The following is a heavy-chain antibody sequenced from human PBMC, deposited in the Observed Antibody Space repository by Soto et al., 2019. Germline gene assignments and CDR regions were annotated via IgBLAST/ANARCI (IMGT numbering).Heavy chain of an antibody. V-gene: IGHV3-33*01. CDR2: IWYDGSNK. CDR3: AREYSSGPQSYYYGMDV. J-gene: IGHJ6*02. CDR1: GFTFSSYG. Sequence: GGSLRLSCAASGFTFSSYGMHWVRQAPGKGLEWVAVIWYDGSNKYYADSVKGRFTISRDNSKNTLYLQMNSLRAEDTAVYYCAREYSSGPQSYYYGMDVWGQGTTVTVSS. D-gene: IGHD6-19*01.